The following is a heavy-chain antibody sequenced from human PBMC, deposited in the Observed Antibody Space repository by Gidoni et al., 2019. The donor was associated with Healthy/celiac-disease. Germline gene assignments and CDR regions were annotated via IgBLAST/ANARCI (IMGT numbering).Heavy chain of an antibody. J-gene: IGHJ2*01. CDR1: GFTFSRDS. Sequence: EVQLVESGGGLVKHGGSLRLSGAASGFTFSRDSMNWVRQAPGKGLECVSSISSISSYIYYAASVKGRFTISRDNAKNSLYLQMNSLRAEDTAVYYCARDLGSGWYAQTWYFDLWGRGTLVTVSS. D-gene: IGHD6-19*01. V-gene: IGHV3-21*01. CDR2: ISSISSYI. CDR3: ARDLGSGWYAQTWYFDL.